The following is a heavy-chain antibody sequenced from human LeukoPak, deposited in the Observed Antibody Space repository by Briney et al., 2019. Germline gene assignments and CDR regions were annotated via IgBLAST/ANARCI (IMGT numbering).Heavy chain of an antibody. V-gene: IGHV3-74*01. CDR1: GFAFSSYW. CDR2: INTDGAST. J-gene: IGHJ4*02. Sequence: GGSLRLSCTASGFAFSSYWMFWVRQAPGKGLVWVSQINTDGASTTYGDPAKGRFTTSRDNSKNTLYLHMNSLRAEDTAVYYCTRDVSGSRPNYWGQGTLVTVTS. CDR3: TRDVSGSRPNY. D-gene: IGHD3-16*01.